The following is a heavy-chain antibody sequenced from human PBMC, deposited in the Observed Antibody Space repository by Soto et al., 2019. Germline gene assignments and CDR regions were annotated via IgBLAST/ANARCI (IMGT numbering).Heavy chain of an antibody. J-gene: IGHJ4*02. Sequence: SLRLSCAASGFTFTRYSMNWVRQAPGKGLEWVSSISSTTNYIYYADSMKGRFTVSRDNAKNSVYLEMNSLSAEDTAVYYCARESEDLTSNFDYWGQGTLVTV. V-gene: IGHV3-21*01. CDR3: ARESEDLTSNFDY. CDR1: GFTFTRYS. CDR2: ISSTTNYI.